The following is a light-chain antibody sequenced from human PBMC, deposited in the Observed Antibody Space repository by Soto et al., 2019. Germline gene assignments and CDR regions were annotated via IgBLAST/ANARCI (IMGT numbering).Light chain of an antibody. CDR2: GAS. CDR1: HSVSSSH. CDR3: QQYGSSPRT. J-gene: IGKJ1*01. V-gene: IGKV3-20*01. Sequence: IVFTHSPGTLSFSPGLRCTLYFSSSHSVSSSHLVWYQLKPGQAPRLLIYGASSRATGVPDRFSGSGSGTDFTLTISRLDPEDFAVYFCQQYGSSPRTFGQGTKVDIK.